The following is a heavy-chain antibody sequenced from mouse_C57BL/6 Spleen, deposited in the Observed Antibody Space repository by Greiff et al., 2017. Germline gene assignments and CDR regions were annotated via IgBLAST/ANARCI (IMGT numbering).Heavy chain of an antibody. CDR2: IWTGGGT. Sequence: VQLQQSGPGLVAPSQSLSITCTVSGFSLTSYAISWVRQPPGKGLEWLGVIWTGGGTTYNSALNSRLSNSTDNSKSQVFLKMNSLKTDDTARYYGARSNYRGNYYAMDYWGQGTSVTVSS. V-gene: IGHV2-9-1*01. D-gene: IGHD1-1*01. CDR1: GFSLTSYA. CDR3: ARSNYRGNYYAMDY. J-gene: IGHJ4*01.